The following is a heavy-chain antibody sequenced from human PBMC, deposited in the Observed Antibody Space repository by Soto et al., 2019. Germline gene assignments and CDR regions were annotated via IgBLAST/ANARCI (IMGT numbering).Heavy chain of an antibody. D-gene: IGHD3-22*01. V-gene: IGHV3-11*06. CDR3: ARDSVIVVVNPFDY. J-gene: IGHJ4*02. CDR1: GFIFSDYY. CDR2: ISSSSSYT. Sequence: GGSLRLSCAASGFIFSDYYMSWIRQAPGKGLEWVSYISSSSSYTNYADSVKGRFTISRDNAKNSLYLQMNSLRAEDTAVYYCARDSVIVVVNPFDYWGQGTLVTVSS.